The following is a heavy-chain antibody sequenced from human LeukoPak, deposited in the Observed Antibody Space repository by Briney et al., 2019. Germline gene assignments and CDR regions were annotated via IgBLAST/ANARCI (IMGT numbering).Heavy chain of an antibody. V-gene: IGHV1-2*02. CDR3: LPGILVAGTLLTVDY. CDR1: GYTFTDYY. J-gene: IGHJ4*02. Sequence: ASVKVSCKASGYTFTDYYLHWVRQAPGQGLDWMGWNNPTTGGANFARKFQGRVSMTRDTSINTAYMELSSLRSDDTAVYYCLPGILVAGTLLTVDYWGQGTLVTVSS. D-gene: IGHD6-19*01. CDR2: NNPTTGGA.